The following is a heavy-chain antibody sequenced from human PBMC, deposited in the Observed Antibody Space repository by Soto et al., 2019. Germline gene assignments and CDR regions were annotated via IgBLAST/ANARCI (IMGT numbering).Heavy chain of an antibody. CDR1: GGTFSSYA. D-gene: IGHD2-2*01. V-gene: IGHV1-69*06. Sequence: SVKVSCKASGGTFSSYAISWVRQAPGQGLEWMGGIIPIFGTANYAQKFQGRVTITADKSTSTAYMELSSLRSEDTAVYYCARARHYSSQGYPAAQTNWFDPWGQGTLVTVSA. CDR2: IIPIFGTA. CDR3: ARARHYSSQGYPAAQTNWFDP. J-gene: IGHJ5*02.